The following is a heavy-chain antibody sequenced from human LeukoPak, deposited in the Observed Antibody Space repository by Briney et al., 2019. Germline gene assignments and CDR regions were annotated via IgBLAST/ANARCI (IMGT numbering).Heavy chain of an antibody. CDR2: INPNSGAT. CDR1: GYTFSVYY. Sequence: ASVKVSCKASGYTFSVYYMHWVRQAPGQGLEWMGWINPNSGATSYAQQFQGRVTMTRDTSISTAYMELSSLRSDDAAVYYCAKDTGNFNLGDYWGQGTLVTVSS. J-gene: IGHJ4*02. D-gene: IGHD5-18*01. CDR3: AKDTGNFNLGDY. V-gene: IGHV1-2*02.